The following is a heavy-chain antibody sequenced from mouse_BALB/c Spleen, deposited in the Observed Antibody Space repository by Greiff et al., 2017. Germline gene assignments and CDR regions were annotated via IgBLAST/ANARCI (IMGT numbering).Heavy chain of an antibody. D-gene: IGHD2-14*01. CDR2: ILPGSGST. V-gene: IGHV1-9*01. CDR1: GYTFSSYW. Sequence: QVQLQQSGAELMKPGASVKISCKATGYTFSSYWIEWVKQRPGHGLEWIGEILPGSGSTNYNEKFKGKATLTADKSSNTAYMQLSSLTSEDSAVYFCASTGRYDGGYYAMDYWGQGTSVTVSS. CDR3: ASTGRYDGGYYAMDY. J-gene: IGHJ4*01.